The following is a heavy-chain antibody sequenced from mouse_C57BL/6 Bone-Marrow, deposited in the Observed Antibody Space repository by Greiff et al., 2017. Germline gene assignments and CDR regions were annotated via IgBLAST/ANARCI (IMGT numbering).Heavy chain of an antibody. CDR1: GYTFTSYW. D-gene: IGHD2-5*01. V-gene: IGHV1-55*01. CDR3: ARPYYSNYWYFDV. Sequence: VPLQQPGAELVKPGASVKMSCKASGYTFTSYWITWVKQRPGQGLEWIGDIYPGRGSTNYNEKFKSKATLTVDTSSSTAYMPLSSLTSEVSAVYYCARPYYSNYWYFDVWGTGTTVPVSS. J-gene: IGHJ1*03. CDR2: IYPGRGST.